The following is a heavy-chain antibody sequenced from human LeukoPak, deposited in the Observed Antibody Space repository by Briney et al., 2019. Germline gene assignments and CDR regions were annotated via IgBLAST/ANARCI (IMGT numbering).Heavy chain of an antibody. D-gene: IGHD4-23*01. CDR3: VKDPFYGGNPLYYFHY. CDR2: ISGSSEST. J-gene: IGHJ4*02. CDR1: GFTFSSYA. Sequence: GGSLRLSCAASGFTFSSYAINWVRQAPRKGLEWVSAISGSSESTYYADSVKGRFTISRDNSKNTLYLQMNGLGADDTAIYYCVKDPFYGGNPLYYFHYWGQGTLVTVSS. V-gene: IGHV3-23*01.